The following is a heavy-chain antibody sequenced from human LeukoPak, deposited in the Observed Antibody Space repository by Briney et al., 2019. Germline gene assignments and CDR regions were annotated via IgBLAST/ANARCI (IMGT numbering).Heavy chain of an antibody. CDR3: AGGSGYAFEY. CDR2: IYYSGST. CDR1: GGSISSYY. J-gene: IGHJ4*02. Sequence: MSSETLSLTCTVSGGSISSYYWSWIRQPPGKGLEWIGYIYYSGSTNYNPSLKSRVTISVDTSKNQFSLRLSSVTAADTAVYYCAGGSGYAFEYWGQGTLVTVSS. V-gene: IGHV4-59*12. D-gene: IGHD5-12*01.